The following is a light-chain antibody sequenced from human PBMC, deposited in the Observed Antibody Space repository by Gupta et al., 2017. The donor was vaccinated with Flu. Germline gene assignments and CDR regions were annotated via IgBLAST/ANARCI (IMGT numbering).Light chain of an antibody. Sequence: ATLSLSPGERATLSCRAGQSVSSNFLAWYQQKLGQAPRLLIYGASSRATGIPDRFSGSGSGTDFTLSISRLEPEDFAVYYCLQYGGSPRTFGQGTKVEIK. V-gene: IGKV3-20*01. J-gene: IGKJ1*01. CDR1: QSVSSNF. CDR2: GAS. CDR3: LQYGGSPRT.